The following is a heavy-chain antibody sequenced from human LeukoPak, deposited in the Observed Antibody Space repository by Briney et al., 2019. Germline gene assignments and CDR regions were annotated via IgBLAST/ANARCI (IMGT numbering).Heavy chain of an antibody. Sequence: SETLSLTCTVSGGSISSYYWSWIRQPAGKGLEWIGRIYISGSTNYNPSLKSRVTMSVDTSKNQFSLKLSSVTAADTAVYYCARWNYYDSSGYYLSHFDYWGQGTLVTVSS. CDR1: GGSISSYY. D-gene: IGHD3-22*01. V-gene: IGHV4-4*07. J-gene: IGHJ4*02. CDR2: IYISGST. CDR3: ARWNYYDSSGYYLSHFDY.